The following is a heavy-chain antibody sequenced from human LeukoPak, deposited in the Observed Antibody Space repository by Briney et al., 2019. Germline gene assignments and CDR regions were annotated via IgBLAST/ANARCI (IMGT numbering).Heavy chain of an antibody. D-gene: IGHD2/OR15-2a*01. J-gene: IGHJ4*02. CDR3: VSFYETY. CDR1: GNYW. Sequence: QPGGSLRLSCAASGNYWMHWVRQVPGKGLVWVSHINSDGSWTSYAGSVKGRFTISKDNAKNTVYLQMNSLRAEDTAVYYCVSFYETYWGRGTLVTVSS. V-gene: IGHV3-74*01. CDR2: INSDGSWT.